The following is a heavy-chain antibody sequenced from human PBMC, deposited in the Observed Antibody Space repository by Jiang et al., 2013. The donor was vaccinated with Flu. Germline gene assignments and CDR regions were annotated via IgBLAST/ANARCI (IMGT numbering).Heavy chain of an antibody. V-gene: IGHV7-4-1*02. CDR2: INTNTGNP. CDR1: GYTFTNYA. D-gene: IGHD6-19*01. Sequence: SELKKPGASVKVSCKASGYTFTNYAMNWMRQAPGQGLEWMGWINTNTGNPKYAQAFTGRFVFSLDTSVSTAYLEISSLKADDTAVYYCARAGRAGSSGWYDYFEYWGQGTLVTVSS. J-gene: IGHJ4*02. CDR3: ARAGRAGSSGWYDYFEY.